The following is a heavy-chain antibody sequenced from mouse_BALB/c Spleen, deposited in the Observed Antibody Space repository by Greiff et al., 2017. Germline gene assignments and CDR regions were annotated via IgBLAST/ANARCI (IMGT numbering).Heavy chain of an antibody. J-gene: IGHJ2*01. CDR2: ISSGGST. Sequence: EVKVVESGGGLVQPGGSRKLSCAASGFTFSSYAMSWVRQTPEKRLEWVASISSGGSTYYPDSVKGRFTISRDNARNILYLQMSSLRSEDTAMYYCARGGSFITTVAYYFDYWGQGTTLTVSS. CDR1: GFTFSSYA. D-gene: IGHD1-1*01. CDR3: ARGGSFITTVAYYFDY. V-gene: IGHV5-6-5*01.